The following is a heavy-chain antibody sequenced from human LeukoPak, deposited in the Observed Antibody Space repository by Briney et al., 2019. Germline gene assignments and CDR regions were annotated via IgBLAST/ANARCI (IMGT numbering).Heavy chain of an antibody. D-gene: IGHD4-17*01. CDR3: ARFNGDYEGRYFDY. CDR1: GGSISSYY. V-gene: IGHV4-59*01. J-gene: IGHJ4*02. CDR2: IYYSGST. Sequence: SETLSLTCTVSGGSISSYYWSWIRQPPGKGLEWIGYIYYSGSTNYNPSLKSRVTISVDTSKNQFSLKLSSVTAADTAVYYCARFNGDYEGRYFDYWGQGTLATVSS.